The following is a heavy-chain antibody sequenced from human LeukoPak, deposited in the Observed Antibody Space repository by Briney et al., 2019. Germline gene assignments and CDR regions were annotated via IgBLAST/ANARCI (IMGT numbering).Heavy chain of an antibody. D-gene: IGHD3-3*01. CDR1: GGSISSYY. V-gene: IGHV4-59*01. CDR2: IYYSGST. J-gene: IGHJ4*02. CDR3: ARGLSIFGVVTALDY. Sequence: SETLSLTCTVSGGSISSYYWSWIRQPPGKGLEWIGYIYYSGSTNYNPSLKSRVTISVDTSKNQFSLKLSSVTAADTAVYYCARGLSIFGVVTALDYWGQGTLVTVSS.